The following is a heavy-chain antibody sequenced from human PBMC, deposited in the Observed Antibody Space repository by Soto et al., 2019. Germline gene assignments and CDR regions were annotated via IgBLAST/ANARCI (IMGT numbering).Heavy chain of an antibody. D-gene: IGHD2-2*01. CDR1: GGSISSSSYY. CDR3: ARSSSALFDY. J-gene: IGHJ4*02. CDR2: IYYSGST. V-gene: IGHV4-39*01. Sequence: QLQLQESGPGLVKPSETLSLTCTVSGGSISSSSYYWGWIRQPQGKGLEWIGSIYYSGSTYYNPSLKSRVTISVDTAKRQFSLNLSSVTAADTAVYYCARSSSALFDYWGQGTLVTVSS.